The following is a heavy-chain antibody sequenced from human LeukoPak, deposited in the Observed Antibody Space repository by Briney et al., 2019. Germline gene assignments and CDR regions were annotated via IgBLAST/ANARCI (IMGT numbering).Heavy chain of an antibody. J-gene: IGHJ4*02. CDR3: ARAGGAGLFDY. CDR2: ISWNSGSI. V-gene: IGHV3-9*01. Sequence: GGSLRLSCAASGFTFDDYAMHWVRQAPGKGLEWVSGISWNSGSIGYADSVKGRFTISRDNAKNSLYLQMNSLRAEDTAVYYCARAGGAGLFDYWGQGTLVTVSS. D-gene: IGHD2-15*01. CDR1: GFTFDDYA.